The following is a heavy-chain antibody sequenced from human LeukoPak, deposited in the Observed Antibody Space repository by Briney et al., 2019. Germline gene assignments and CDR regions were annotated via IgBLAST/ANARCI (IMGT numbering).Heavy chain of an antibody. CDR1: GFTFSSYG. CDR2: IKQDGSET. Sequence: GGSLRLSCAASGFTFSSYGMNWVRQAPGKGLEWVANIKQDGSETYYVDSVKGRFTISRDNAKNSLYLQMNGLRAEDTAVYYCARYYGSGSHNWFDPWGQGTLVTVSS. CDR3: ARYYGSGSHNWFDP. J-gene: IGHJ5*02. D-gene: IGHD3-10*01. V-gene: IGHV3-7*05.